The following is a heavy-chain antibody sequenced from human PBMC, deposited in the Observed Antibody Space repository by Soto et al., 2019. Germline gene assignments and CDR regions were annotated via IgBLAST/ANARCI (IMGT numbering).Heavy chain of an antibody. CDR2: INSDGSIT. CDR1: GCTFNTHW. V-gene: IGHV3-74*01. CDR3: ARAMTSVGAAAKGDF. D-gene: IGHD1-26*01. J-gene: IGHJ4*02. Sequence: GGSLRLSCAASGCTFNTHWRHWVRQAPGKGLVWVSRINSDGSITDYADSVKGRFSISRDNPRNTLYLQMNSLSPEDTAVYYCARAMTSVGAAAKGDFWGQGTLVTVSS.